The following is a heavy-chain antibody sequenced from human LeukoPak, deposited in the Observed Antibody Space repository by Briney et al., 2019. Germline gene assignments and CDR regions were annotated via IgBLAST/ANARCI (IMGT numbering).Heavy chain of an antibody. J-gene: IGHJ4*02. CDR2: IYYSGST. Sequence: SQTLSLTCTVSGGSISSGDYYWSWIRQPPGKGLEWIGYIYYSGSTYYNPSLKSRVTISVDTSKNQFSLKLSSVTAADTAVYYCARGRRGDSGYEFDYWGQGTLVTVSS. CDR3: ARGRRGDSGYEFDY. D-gene: IGHD5-12*01. V-gene: IGHV4-30-4*01. CDR1: GGSISSGDYY.